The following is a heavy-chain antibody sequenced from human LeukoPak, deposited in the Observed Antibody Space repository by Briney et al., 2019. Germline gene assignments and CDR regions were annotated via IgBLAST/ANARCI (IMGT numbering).Heavy chain of an antibody. CDR2: MNPNSGNT. J-gene: IGHJ4*02. V-gene: IGHV1-8*03. D-gene: IGHD3-22*01. CDR1: GYTFTSYD. Sequence: ASVKVSCKASGYTFTSYDINWVRQATGQGLEWMGWMNPNSGNTGYAQKFQGRVTITRNTSISTAYMELSSLRSEDTAVYYCARYYHDSSGYYKGSPYWGQGTLVAVSS. CDR3: ARYYHDSSGYYKGSPY.